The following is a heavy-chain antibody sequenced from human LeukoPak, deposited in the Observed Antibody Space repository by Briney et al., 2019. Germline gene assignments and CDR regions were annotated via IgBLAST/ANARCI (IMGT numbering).Heavy chain of an antibody. D-gene: IGHD3-22*01. Sequence: SVKVSCKASGGTFSSYAISWVRQAPGQGLEWMGGIIPIFGTANYAQKFQGRVTITADESTSTAYMELSSLRSEDTAVYYCARGKRLADSSGPKYYFDYWGQGTLVTVSS. J-gene: IGHJ4*02. V-gene: IGHV1-69*13. CDR1: GGTFSSYA. CDR3: ARGKRLADSSGPKYYFDY. CDR2: IIPIFGTA.